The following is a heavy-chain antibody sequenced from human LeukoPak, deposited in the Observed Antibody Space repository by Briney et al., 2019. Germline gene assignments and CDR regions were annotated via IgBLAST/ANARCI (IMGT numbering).Heavy chain of an antibody. D-gene: IGHD3-16*01. V-gene: IGHV3-48*04. CDR2: ISSTSSAI. CDR1: GFTFSSFS. CDR3: ARVIGSYGDSAY. Sequence: GGSLRLSCAASGFTFSSFSMNWVRQAPGKGLEWLSYISSTSSAIYYADSLKGRFTISRDNAKNSLYLQMDSLRAEDTAVYYCARVIGSYGDSAYWGRGTLVSVSS. J-gene: IGHJ4*02.